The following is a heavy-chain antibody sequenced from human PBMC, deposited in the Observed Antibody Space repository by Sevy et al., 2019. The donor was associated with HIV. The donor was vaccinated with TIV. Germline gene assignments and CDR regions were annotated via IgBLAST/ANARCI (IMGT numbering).Heavy chain of an antibody. D-gene: IGHD3-9*01. CDR2: IIPIFGTA. CDR1: GGTFSSYA. V-gene: IGHV1-69*13. J-gene: IGHJ6*02. CDR3: ARGGFDWPVAGYYYGMDV. Sequence: GASVKVSCKASGGTFSSYAISWVRQAPGQGLEWMGGIIPIFGTANYAQKFQGRVTITADESTSTAYMELSSLRSEDTAVYYCARGGFDWPVAGYYYGMDVWGQGTTVTVSS.